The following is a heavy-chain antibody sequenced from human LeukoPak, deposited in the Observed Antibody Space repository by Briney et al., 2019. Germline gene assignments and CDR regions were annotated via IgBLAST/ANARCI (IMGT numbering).Heavy chain of an antibody. CDR2: IYYSGST. CDR1: GGSISSSSYH. V-gene: IGHV4-39*01. CDR3: AILGYGGYVDN. J-gene: IGHJ4*02. Sequence: SETLSLTCTVSGGSISSSSYHWGRIRQPPGKGLEWIGSIYYSGSTYYNPSLKSRVTISVDTSKNQCSRKLSSVTAADTAVYYCAILGYGGYVDNWGKGTLVTVS. D-gene: IGHD4-23*01.